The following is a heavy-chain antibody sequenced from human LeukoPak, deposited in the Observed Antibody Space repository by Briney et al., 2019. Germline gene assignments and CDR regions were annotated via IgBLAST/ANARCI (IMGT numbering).Heavy chain of an antibody. CDR3: ARNSGSNPFDY. CDR2: IEQDGSQK. J-gene: IGHJ4*02. D-gene: IGHD1-26*01. V-gene: IGHV3-7*01. CDR1: GFTFSSYW. Sequence: GSLILSCAASGFTFSSYWLSWVRQAPGKGLEWVASIEQDGSQKYYVDSVRGRFTISRDNAKNSVYLQTNSLRVEDTAVYYCARNSGSNPFDYWGQGTLVTVSS.